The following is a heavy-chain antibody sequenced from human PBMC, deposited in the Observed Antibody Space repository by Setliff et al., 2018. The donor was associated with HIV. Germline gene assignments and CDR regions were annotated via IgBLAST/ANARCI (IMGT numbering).Heavy chain of an antibody. V-gene: IGHV5-51*01. CDR3: ARVFSAGWFDS. J-gene: IGHJ5*01. CDR1: GYSFTNYW. CDR2: IYPGDFVT. D-gene: IGHD6-13*01. Sequence: GESLKISCQASGYSFTNYWIGWVRQMPGKGLEWIGVIYPGDFVTRYGPSFQGQVFISADRSITTAYLQWDSLKASDTAMYYCARVFSAGWFDSWGQGTLVTVSS.